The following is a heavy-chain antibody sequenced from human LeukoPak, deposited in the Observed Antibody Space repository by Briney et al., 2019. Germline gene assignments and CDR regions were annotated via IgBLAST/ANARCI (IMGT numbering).Heavy chain of an antibody. CDR2: ILYDGSNK. V-gene: IGHV3-30*02. CDR3: ARMSPFGVFTAYNWFDP. J-gene: IGHJ5*02. CDR1: EFTFSKFG. D-gene: IGHD3-3*01. Sequence: GGSLRLSCAASEFTFSKFGMHWVRQAPGQGLEWVAFILYDGSNKYYADSVKGRFTISRDNAKNSLYLQMNSLRAEDTAVYYCARMSPFGVFTAYNWFDPWGQGTLVTVSS.